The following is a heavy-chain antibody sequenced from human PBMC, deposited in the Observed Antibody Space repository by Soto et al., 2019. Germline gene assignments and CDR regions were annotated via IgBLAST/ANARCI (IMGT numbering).Heavy chain of an antibody. V-gene: IGHV6-1*01. D-gene: IGHD2-8*01. CDR1: GDSVSSNSAA. CDR2: TYYRSKWYN. J-gene: IGHJ4*02. Sequence: PSPTLSLTCAISGDSVSSNSAAWNWIRQSPSRGLEWLGRTYYRSKWYNDYAVSVKSRITINPDTSKNQFSLQLNSVTPEDTAVYYCARSPEGNIVLMVYAMSFDYWGQGTLVTVSS. CDR3: ARSPEGNIVLMVYAMSFDY.